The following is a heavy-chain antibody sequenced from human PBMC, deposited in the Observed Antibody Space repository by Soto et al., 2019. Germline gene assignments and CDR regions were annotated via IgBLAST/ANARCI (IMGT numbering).Heavy chain of an antibody. CDR3: ARTYYDILTGYQSIDY. V-gene: IGHV1-18*01. CDR2: ISAYTGNT. CDR1: GYTFTSYG. J-gene: IGHJ4*02. Sequence: ASVKVSCKASGYTFTSYGISWVRQAPGQGLEWMGWISAYTGNTNYAQKLQGRVTMTTDTSTSTAYMELRSLRSDDTAVYYCARTYYDILTGYQSIDYWGQGTLVTVSS. D-gene: IGHD3-9*01.